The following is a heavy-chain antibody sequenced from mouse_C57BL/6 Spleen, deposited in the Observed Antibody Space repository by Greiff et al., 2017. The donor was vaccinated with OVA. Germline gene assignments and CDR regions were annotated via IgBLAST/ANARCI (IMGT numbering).Heavy chain of an antibody. J-gene: IGHJ4*01. D-gene: IGHD1-1*01. Sequence: VMLVESGGGLVKPGGSLKLSCAASGFTFSDYGMHWVRQAPEKGLEWVAYISSGSSTIYYADTVKGRFTISRDNAKNTLFLQMTSRRSEDTAMYYCARGPTGYAMDYWGQGTSVTVSS. CDR1: GFTFSDYG. CDR3: ARGPTGYAMDY. V-gene: IGHV5-17*01. CDR2: ISSGSSTI.